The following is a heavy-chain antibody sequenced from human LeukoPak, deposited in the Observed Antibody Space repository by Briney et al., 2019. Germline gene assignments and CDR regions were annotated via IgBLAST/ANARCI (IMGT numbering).Heavy chain of an antibody. Sequence: GGSLRLSCAAPGFTLSDYAIHWVRQAPGRGLEWVALISYDGRNKYYADSVKGRFTISSDNSKDTLYLQMNSLRTEDTAVYYCARDLTLGDFTFFDYWGQGTLVTVSS. CDR1: GFTLSDYA. V-gene: IGHV3-30*04. D-gene: IGHD2-21*02. CDR2: ISYDGRNK. J-gene: IGHJ4*02. CDR3: ARDLTLGDFTFFDY.